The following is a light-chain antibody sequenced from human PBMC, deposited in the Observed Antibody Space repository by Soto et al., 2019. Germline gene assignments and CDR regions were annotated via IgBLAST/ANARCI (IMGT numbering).Light chain of an antibody. CDR3: SAHGGTNPYV. J-gene: IGLJ1*01. CDR2: DVN. V-gene: IGLV2-8*01. CDR1: ASDIGGYTF. Sequence: QSVLTQPPSASGSPGQSVAISCTGTASDIGGYTFVSWYQQHPGKAPKLLIYDVNKRPSGVPDRCSGSKSGNTASLTVSGLQAEDEADYYCSAHGGTNPYVFGTGTKLTVL.